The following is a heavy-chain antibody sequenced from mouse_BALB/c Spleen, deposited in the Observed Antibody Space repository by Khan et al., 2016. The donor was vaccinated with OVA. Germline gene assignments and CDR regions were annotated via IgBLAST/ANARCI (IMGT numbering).Heavy chain of an antibody. CDR2: INPHIGET. Sequence: EVQLQQSGPELVKPGASEKISCKAPGYSFTGYFMNWVMQSHGKSLEWIGRINPHIGETFYNQKFKGKATLTVDESSSTAHMELRSLASEDSAVYYCARIYGSDFDYWGQGTTLTVSS. CDR1: GYSFTGYF. J-gene: IGHJ2*01. V-gene: IGHV1-20*02. CDR3: ARIYGSDFDY. D-gene: IGHD1-1*01.